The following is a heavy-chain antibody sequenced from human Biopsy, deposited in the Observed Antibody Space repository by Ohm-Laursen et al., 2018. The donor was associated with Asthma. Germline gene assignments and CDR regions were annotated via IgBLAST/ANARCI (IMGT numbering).Heavy chain of an antibody. CDR3: AKSADYYDSTDYLDF. CDR2: ISWNSGNI. CDR1: GFSFDDCA. Sequence: SLRLSCSASGFSFDDCAMHWVRQAPGKGLEWVSSISWNSGNIDYSVSVKGRFTISRDNAKNSLYLQMQSLRPEDTAFYYCAKSADYYDSTDYLDFWGRGTLVTVSS. J-gene: IGHJ4*01. V-gene: IGHV3-9*01. D-gene: IGHD3-22*01.